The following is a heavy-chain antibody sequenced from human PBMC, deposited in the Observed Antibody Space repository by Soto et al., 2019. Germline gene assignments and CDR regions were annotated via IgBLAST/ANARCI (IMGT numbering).Heavy chain of an antibody. CDR1: GFTFSRCG. CDR3: AEGTSDVSAGYPPYWYFEL. Sequence: QVQLLESRGGVVQPGGSLRLSCAASGFTFSRCGMHWVRQAPGKGLEWVAVISFDGSYEYYADSVKGRFIISRDNSKNTLYLQMKRLRAEEKAVYYCAEGTSDVSAGYPPYWYFELWGRGTLVTVSS. J-gene: IGHJ2*01. CDR2: ISFDGSYE. D-gene: IGHD3-10*01. V-gene: IGHV3-30*18.